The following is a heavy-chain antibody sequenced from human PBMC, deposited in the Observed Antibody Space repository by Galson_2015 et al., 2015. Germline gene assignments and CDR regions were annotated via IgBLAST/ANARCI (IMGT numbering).Heavy chain of an antibody. D-gene: IGHD3-3*01. CDR2: IYHSGST. CDR3: AREGTITIFGVVTGYMDV. V-gene: IGHV4-4*02. J-gene: IGHJ6*03. CDR1: GGSISSSNW. Sequence: SEPLSLTCAVSGGSISSSNWWSWVRQPPGKGLEWIGEIYHSGSTNYDPSLKSRVTISVDKSKNQFSLKLSSVTAADTAVYYCAREGTITIFGVVTGYMDVWGKGTTVTVSS.